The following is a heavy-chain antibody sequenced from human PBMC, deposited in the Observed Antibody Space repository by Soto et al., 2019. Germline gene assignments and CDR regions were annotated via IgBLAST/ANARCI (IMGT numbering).Heavy chain of an antibody. J-gene: IGHJ4*02. D-gene: IGHD5-18*01. CDR2: IIPIFGTA. V-gene: IGHV1-69*13. CDR3: ARGKAGRGYSYGENFYFDY. Sequence: SVKVSCKASGGTFSSYAISWVRQAPGQGLEWMGGIIPIFGTANYAQKFQGRDTITADESTSTAYMELSSLRSEDTAVYYCARGKAGRGYSYGENFYFDYWGQGTLVTVSS. CDR1: GGTFSSYA.